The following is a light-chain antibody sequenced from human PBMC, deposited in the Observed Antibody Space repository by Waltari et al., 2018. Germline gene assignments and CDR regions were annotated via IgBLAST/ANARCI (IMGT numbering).Light chain of an antibody. Sequence: DIQMTQSPSSLSASVGDRVTITCQASQDITNYLNWYQQKPGKAPKRLIYDASNLETGAPSRFSGSGSRTDFTFTISSLQPEDVATYYCQQYDNLPLAFGGGTKVEIK. V-gene: IGKV1-33*01. CDR3: QQYDNLPLA. J-gene: IGKJ4*01. CDR1: QDITNY. CDR2: DAS.